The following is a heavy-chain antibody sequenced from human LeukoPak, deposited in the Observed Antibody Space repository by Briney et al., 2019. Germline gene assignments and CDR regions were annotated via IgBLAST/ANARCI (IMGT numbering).Heavy chain of an antibody. CDR1: GYTFTSYD. D-gene: IGHD6-25*01. V-gene: IGHV1-8*01. CDR2: MSPNSGNT. CDR3: AKSQRVKGNYYYYYGMDV. Sequence: ASVKVSCKASGYTFTSYDINWVRQATGQGLEWMGWMSPNSGNTGYAQKFQGRVTMTRNTAISTAYMELSSLRAEDTAVYYCAKSQRVKGNYYYYYGMDVWGQGTTVTVSS. J-gene: IGHJ6*02.